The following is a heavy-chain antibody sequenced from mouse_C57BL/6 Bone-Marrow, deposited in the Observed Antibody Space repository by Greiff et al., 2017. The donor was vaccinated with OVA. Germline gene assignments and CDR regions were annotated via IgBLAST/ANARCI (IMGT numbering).Heavy chain of an antibody. V-gene: IGHV1-50*01. CDR3: AREPAQVPYYAMDY. Sequence: QVQLQQPGAELVKPGASVKLSCKASGYTFTSYWMQWVKQRPGQGLEWIGEIDPSDSYTNYNQKFKGKATLTVDTSSSTAYMQLSSLTSEDSAVYYCAREPAQVPYYAMDYWGQGTSVTVSS. CDR2: IDPSDSYT. J-gene: IGHJ4*01. CDR1: GYTFTSYW. D-gene: IGHD3-2*02.